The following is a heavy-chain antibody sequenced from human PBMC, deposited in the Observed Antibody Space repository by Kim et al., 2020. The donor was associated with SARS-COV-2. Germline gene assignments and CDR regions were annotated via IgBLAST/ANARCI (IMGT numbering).Heavy chain of an antibody. J-gene: IGHJ5*02. D-gene: IGHD2-21*02. Sequence: GGSLRLSCAASGFTFSSYAMHWVRQAPGKGLEWVAVISYDGSNKYYADSVKGRFTISRDNSKNTLYLQMNSLRAEDTAVYYCASPPGIVVVTGDAWGQGTLVTVSS. V-gene: IGHV3-30-3*01. CDR3: ASPPGIVVVTGDA. CDR1: GFTFSSYA. CDR2: ISYDGSNK.